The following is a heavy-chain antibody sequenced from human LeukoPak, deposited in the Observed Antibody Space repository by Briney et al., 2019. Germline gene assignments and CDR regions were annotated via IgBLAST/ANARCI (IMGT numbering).Heavy chain of an antibody. CDR1: GGSISSGGYS. Sequence: SETLSLTCTVSGGSISSGGYSWSWIRQPPGKGLEWIGYIYHSGSTYYNPSLKSRVTISVDRSKNQFSLKLSSVTAADTAVYYCAREQGTGFDPWGQGTLVTASS. V-gene: IGHV4-30-2*01. CDR3: AREQGTGFDP. CDR2: IYHSGST. J-gene: IGHJ5*02.